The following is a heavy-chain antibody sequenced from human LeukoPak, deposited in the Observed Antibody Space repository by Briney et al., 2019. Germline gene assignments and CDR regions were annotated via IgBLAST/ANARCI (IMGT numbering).Heavy chain of an antibody. J-gene: IGHJ4*02. V-gene: IGHV3-21*01. CDR2: ISSSSSYI. CDR1: GFTFSSYS. Sequence: GGSLRLSCAASGFTFSSYSMNWVRQAPGKGLEWVSSISSSSSYIYYADSVKGRFTISRDNAKNSLYLQMNSLRAEDTAVYYCVGATTDLPGFDYWGQGTLVTVSS. CDR3: VGATTDLPGFDY. D-gene: IGHD1-26*01.